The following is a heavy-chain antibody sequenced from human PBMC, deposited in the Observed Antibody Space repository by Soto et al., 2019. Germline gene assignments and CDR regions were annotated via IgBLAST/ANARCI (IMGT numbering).Heavy chain of an antibody. CDR2: IRYDGSNK. D-gene: IGHD7-27*01. Sequence: GALRLSCAPSGFSSSSYGMHWVRHAPGKGLEGVAVIRYDGSNKYYADSVKGRFNITSANSKNRLYLQMHSLRADDTAVYYCARGLGLDAFDIWGKGPKVTVSS. CDR1: GFSSSSYG. J-gene: IGHJ3*02. V-gene: IGHV3-33*01. CDR3: ARGLGLDAFDI.